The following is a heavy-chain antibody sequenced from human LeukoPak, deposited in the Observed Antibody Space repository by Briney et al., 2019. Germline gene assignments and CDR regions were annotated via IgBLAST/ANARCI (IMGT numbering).Heavy chain of an antibody. D-gene: IGHD4/OR15-4a*01. CDR2: IYTSGST. Sequence: PSQTLSLTCTVSGGSISSGSYYWRWLRQPAGTGLEWIGRIYTSGSTNYNPSLKSRVTISVDTSKNQFSLKLSSVTAADTAVYYCARERYGEFFDYWGQGTLVTVSS. CDR3: ARERYGEFFDY. CDR1: GGSISSGSYY. J-gene: IGHJ4*02. V-gene: IGHV4-61*02.